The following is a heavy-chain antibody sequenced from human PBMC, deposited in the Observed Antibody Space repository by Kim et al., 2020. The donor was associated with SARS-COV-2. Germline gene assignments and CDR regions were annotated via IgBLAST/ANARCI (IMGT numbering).Heavy chain of an antibody. V-gene: IGHV3-30*04. CDR3: AREPTQSMIVVVKDPYYYYGMDV. Sequence: GGSLRLSCAASGFTFSSYAMHWVRQAPGKGLEWVAVISYDGSNKYYADSVKGRFTISRDNSKNTLYLQMNSLRAEDTAVYYCAREPTQSMIVVVKDPYYYYGMDVWGQGTTVTVSS. CDR2: ISYDGSNK. CDR1: GFTFSSYA. D-gene: IGHD3-22*01. J-gene: IGHJ6*02.